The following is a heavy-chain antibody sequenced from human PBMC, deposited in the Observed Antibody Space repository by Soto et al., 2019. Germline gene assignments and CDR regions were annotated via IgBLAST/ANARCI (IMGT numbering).Heavy chain of an antibody. D-gene: IGHD6-6*01. Sequence: SETLSLTCAVSGGSISTINLWTWVRQPPGKGLDWIGEIYQTGSTSYNPSLESRVTISIDKSKNQFSLKLRSVTAADTAVYYCARVSSSSAFGMDVWGQGTTVTVYS. CDR1: GGSISTINL. CDR2: IYQTGST. J-gene: IGHJ6*02. V-gene: IGHV4-4*02. CDR3: ARVSSSSAFGMDV.